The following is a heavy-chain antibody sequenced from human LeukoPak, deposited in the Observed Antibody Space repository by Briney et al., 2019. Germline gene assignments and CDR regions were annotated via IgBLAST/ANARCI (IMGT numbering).Heavy chain of an antibody. CDR3: ARVVVAATNWFDP. Sequence: GGPLRLSCAASGFTFSDYYMSWLRQAPGKGLEWVSYISSSGSTIYYADSVKGRFTISRDNAKNSLYLQMNSLRAEDTAVYYCARVVVAATNWFDPWGQGTLVTVFS. J-gene: IGHJ5*02. CDR1: GFTFSDYY. V-gene: IGHV3-11*01. CDR2: ISSSGSTI. D-gene: IGHD2-15*01.